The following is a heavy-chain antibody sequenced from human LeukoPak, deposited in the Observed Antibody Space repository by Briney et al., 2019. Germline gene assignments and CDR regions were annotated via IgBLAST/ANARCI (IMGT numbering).Heavy chain of an antibody. CDR1: GFTFSSYS. CDR2: ISSTSSTI. CDR3: ARDRVTFGGVIWARPGPPDY. V-gene: IGHV3-48*01. J-gene: IGHJ4*02. D-gene: IGHD3-16*01. Sequence: PGGSLRLSCAASGFTFSSYSMNWVRQAPGKGLDWVSFISSTSSTIYYADSVKGRFTISRDNAKNSLYLQMNSLRAEGTAVYYCARDRVTFGGVIWARPGPPDYWGQGTLVTVSS.